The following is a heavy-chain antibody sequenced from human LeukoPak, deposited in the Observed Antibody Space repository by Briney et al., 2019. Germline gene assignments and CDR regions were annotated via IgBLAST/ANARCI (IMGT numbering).Heavy chain of an antibody. CDR2: IRYDGSNK. D-gene: IGHD3-10*01. CDR1: GFTFSSYG. V-gene: IGHV3-30*02. J-gene: IGHJ4*02. Sequence: GGSLRLSCAASGFTFSSYGMHWVRQAPGKGLEWVAFIRYDGSNKYYADSVKGRFTISRDNSKNSLYLQMNSLRTEDTALYYCAKDIGDRRGDCYDYWGQGTLVTVSS. CDR3: AKDIGDRRGDCYDY.